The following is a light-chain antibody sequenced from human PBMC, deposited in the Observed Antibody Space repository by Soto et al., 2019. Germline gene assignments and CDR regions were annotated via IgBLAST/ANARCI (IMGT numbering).Light chain of an antibody. J-gene: IGKJ2*01. CDR3: QQSYSTPQT. CDR2: AAS. CDR1: QSISSY. Sequence: DIQMTQSPSSLSASVGERVTITCRASQSISSYLNWYQQKPGKAPKLLIYAASSLQSGVPSRFSGSGSGTDFTLTISSLQPEDFATYYGQQSYSTPQTFGQGTKLEIK. V-gene: IGKV1-39*01.